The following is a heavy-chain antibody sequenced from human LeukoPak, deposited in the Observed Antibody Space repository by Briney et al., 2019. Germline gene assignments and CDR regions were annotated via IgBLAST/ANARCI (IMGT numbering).Heavy chain of an antibody. CDR3: AREVPLYGDYAVFDY. Sequence: SETLSLTCTVSGGSITYNQWTWIRQPAGKGLEWIGRVHTSGRTNYNPSLKSRVTISVDTSKNQLSLNQNSVTDADTAVYYCAREVPLYGDYAVFDYWGQGTPVTVSS. CDR2: VHTSGRT. J-gene: IGHJ4*02. V-gene: IGHV4-4*07. D-gene: IGHD4-17*01. CDR1: GGSITYNQ.